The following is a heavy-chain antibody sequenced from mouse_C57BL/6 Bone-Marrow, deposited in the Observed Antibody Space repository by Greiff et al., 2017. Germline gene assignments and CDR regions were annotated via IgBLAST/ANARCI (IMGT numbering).Heavy chain of an antibody. V-gene: IGHV1-69*01. J-gene: IGHJ1*03. D-gene: IGHD2-3*01. CDR1: GYTFTSYW. Sequence: QVHVKQPGAELVMPGASVKLSCKASGYTFTSYWMHWVKQRPGQGLEWIGEIDPSDSYTNYNQKFKGKSTLTVDKSSSTAYMQLSSLTSEDSAVYYCARFSYDGYRYWYFDVWGTGTTVTVSS. CDR3: ARFSYDGYRYWYFDV. CDR2: IDPSDSYT.